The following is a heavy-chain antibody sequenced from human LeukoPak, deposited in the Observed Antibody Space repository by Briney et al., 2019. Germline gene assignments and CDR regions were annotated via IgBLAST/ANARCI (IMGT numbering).Heavy chain of an antibody. V-gene: IGHV4-59*06. CDR3: ARGRLLWFGINWFDP. D-gene: IGHD3-10*01. Sequence: EPSETLSLTCTVSGGSISSYYWSWIRQHPGKGLEWIGYIYYSGSTYYNPSLKSRVTISVDTSKNQFSLKLSSVTAADTAVYYCARGRLLWFGINWFDPWGQGTLVTVSS. CDR2: IYYSGST. J-gene: IGHJ5*02. CDR1: GGSISSYY.